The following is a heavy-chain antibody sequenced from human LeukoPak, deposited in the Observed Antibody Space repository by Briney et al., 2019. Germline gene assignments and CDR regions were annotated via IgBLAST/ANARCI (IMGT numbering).Heavy chain of an antibody. CDR2: IYDSGST. D-gene: IGHD2-15*01. V-gene: IGHV4-59*01. Sequence: PSETLSLTCSVSGGSISSYYWSWIRQPPGKGLEWIGYIYDSGSTNYNPSLKSRVTISADTSKNQFSLKLSSVTAADTAVYYCAGGYCSGGSCVDYWGQGTLVTVSS. J-gene: IGHJ4*02. CDR3: AGGYCSGGSCVDY. CDR1: GGSISSYY.